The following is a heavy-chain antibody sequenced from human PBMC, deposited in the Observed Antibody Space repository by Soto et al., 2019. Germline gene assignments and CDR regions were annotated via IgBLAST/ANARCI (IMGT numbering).Heavy chain of an antibody. CDR3: ARDGYDSDASNGGGFDP. Sequence: QVQLVESGGGVVQPGGSLRLSCAASGFKFNTYAMHWFRQAPGKGLEWVADISYDGNKKYYADSVKGRFTISRDNSKNTLYLQMNSLRTEDTAIYCCARDGYDSDASNGGGFDPWGQGTLANVSS. J-gene: IGHJ5*02. CDR2: ISYDGNKK. V-gene: IGHV3-30-3*01. D-gene: IGHD6-19*01. CDR1: GFKFNTYA.